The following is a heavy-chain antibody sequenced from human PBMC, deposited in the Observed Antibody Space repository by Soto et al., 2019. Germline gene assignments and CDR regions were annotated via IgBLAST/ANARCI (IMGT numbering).Heavy chain of an antibody. CDR1: GFSLNTSGMG. CDR3: AHTWYSSSSIYFDY. Sequence: QITLKESVPTLVKPTQTLTVTCTFSGFSLNTSGMGVGWIRQPPGKALEWFALIYWNDDKYYSPSLKSRLNITKEKSKNQVFLTVTNMGPVDAATYYCAHTWYSSSSIYFDYWGQGTLVTVSS. J-gene: IGHJ4*02. D-gene: IGHD6-6*01. V-gene: IGHV2-5*01. CDR2: IYWNDDK.